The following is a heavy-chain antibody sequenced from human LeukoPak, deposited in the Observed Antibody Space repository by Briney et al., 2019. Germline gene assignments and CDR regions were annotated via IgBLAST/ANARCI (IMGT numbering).Heavy chain of an antibody. CDR2: ISAYNGNT. CDR1: DYTFTTHG. Sequence: ASVNVSCRASDYTFTTHGITWVRQAPGQGLEWMGWISAYNGNTNYAHKLQGRVTMTTDTSTSTAYMELRSLTSDDTAIYYCARTSSGFYYYFGADVWGQGTTVTVSS. D-gene: IGHD3-22*01. CDR3: ARTSSGFYYYFGADV. J-gene: IGHJ6*02. V-gene: IGHV1-18*01.